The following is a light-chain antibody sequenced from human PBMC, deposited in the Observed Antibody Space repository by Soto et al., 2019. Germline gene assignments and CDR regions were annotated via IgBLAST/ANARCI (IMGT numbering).Light chain of an antibody. CDR2: GAS. J-gene: IGKJ1*01. V-gene: IGKV3D-15*01. CDR1: QSITSN. CDR3: QQYNDWPRT. Sequence: VVMTRXXXXXXGSPXERAALXFGASQSITSNLAWYQQKPGQAPRLLLFGASTRATGIPDRFSGSGSGTEFTLTISSLQSEDFAVYYCQQYNDWPRTFGQGTKVDIK.